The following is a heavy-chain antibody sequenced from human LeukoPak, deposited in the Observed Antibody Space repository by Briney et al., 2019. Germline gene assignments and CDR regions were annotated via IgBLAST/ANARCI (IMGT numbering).Heavy chain of an antibody. J-gene: IGHJ4*02. Sequence: GASVKVSRKASGYTFTSYGISWVRQAPGQGLEWMGWIRAYNGNTNYAQKLQGRVTMTTDTSTSTAYMELRSLRSDDTAVYYCARDAAYCSSTSCYTPSDYWGQGTLVTVSS. CDR2: IRAYNGNT. V-gene: IGHV1-18*01. CDR1: GYTFTSYG. D-gene: IGHD2-2*02. CDR3: ARDAAYCSSTSCYTPSDY.